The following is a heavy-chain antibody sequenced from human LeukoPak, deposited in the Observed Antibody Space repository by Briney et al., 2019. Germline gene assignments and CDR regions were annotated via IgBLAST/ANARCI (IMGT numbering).Heavy chain of an antibody. CDR3: ARGHVPGSTRHWDF. CDR1: GFTFSSHW. CDR2: IRGDENEI. Sequence: GGSLRLSCEASGFTFSSHWMQWVRQVLGKGLVWVARIRGDENEIDYADSVKGRFTISRDNAKNTLYLQMNSLRVEDTAVYFCARGHVPGSTRHWDFWGQGTLVTVSS. D-gene: IGHD3-10*01. V-gene: IGHV3-74*01. J-gene: IGHJ4*02.